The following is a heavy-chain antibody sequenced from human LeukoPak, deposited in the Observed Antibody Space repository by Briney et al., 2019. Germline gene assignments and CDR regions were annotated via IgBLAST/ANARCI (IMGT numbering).Heavy chain of an antibody. CDR3: ARRPYDFWSRYYFDY. CDR1: GGSISSGDYY. V-gene: IGHV4-30-4*08. D-gene: IGHD3-3*01. CDR2: IYYSGST. J-gene: IGHJ4*02. Sequence: PSQTLSLTCTVSGGSISSGDYYWSWIRQPPGKGLEWIGYIYYSGSTYYNSSLKSRITISVDTSKNQFSLKLSSVTAADTAVYYCARRPYDFWSRYYFDYWGQGTLVTVSS.